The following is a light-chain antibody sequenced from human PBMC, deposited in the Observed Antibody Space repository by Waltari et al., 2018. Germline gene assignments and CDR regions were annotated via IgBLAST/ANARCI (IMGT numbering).Light chain of an antibody. CDR1: NLGRKR. J-gene: IGLJ2*01. CDR3: QVWDSSSDHVV. Sequence: SYVLTQPPSVSVAPGQTARITCGGNNLGRKRVHWYQQKPGRAPVLVVYDDSDRPSGIPERFSGSNSGNTATLTISRVEAGDEADYYCQVWDSSSDHVVFGGGTKLTVL. CDR2: DDS. V-gene: IGLV3-21*02.